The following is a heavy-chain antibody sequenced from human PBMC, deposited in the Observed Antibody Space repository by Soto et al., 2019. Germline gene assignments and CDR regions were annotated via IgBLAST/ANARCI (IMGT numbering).Heavy chain of an antibody. V-gene: IGHV4-31*03. D-gene: IGHD1-7*01. CDR2: IYYSGST. J-gene: IGHJ5*02. Sequence: PSETLSLTCSVSGGSISSGGYYWSWIRKHPGKGLEWIGYIYYSGSTYYNPSLKSRVTISVDTSKNQFSLKLSSVTAADTAVYYCARAPGGWNYVFWFDPWGQGTLVTVSS. CDR3: ARAPGGWNYVFWFDP. CDR1: GGSISSGGYY.